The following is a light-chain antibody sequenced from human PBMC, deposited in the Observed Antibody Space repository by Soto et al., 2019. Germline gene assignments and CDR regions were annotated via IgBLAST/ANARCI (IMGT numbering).Light chain of an antibody. CDR3: QQYNSYSPT. CDR2: GVS. Sequence: DIQMTQSPSSLSASVGDRVTITCRASQNIRSSLNWYQQKPGKAPKLLISGVSNLQSGVPSRFSGSGSGTEFTLTISSLQPDDFATYYCQQYNSYSPTFGQGTKVDIK. J-gene: IGKJ1*01. CDR1: QNIRSS. V-gene: IGKV1-5*01.